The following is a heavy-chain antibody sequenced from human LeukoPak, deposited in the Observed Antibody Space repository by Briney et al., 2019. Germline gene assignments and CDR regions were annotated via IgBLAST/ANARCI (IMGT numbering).Heavy chain of an antibody. CDR2: ISYDGSNK. J-gene: IGHJ4*02. Sequence: PGGSLRLSCAASGFTFSTSGMHWVRQAPGKGLEWVAVISYDGSNKYYADSVKGRFTISRDNSKNTLYLQMNSLRAEDTAVYYCARDSSNGIFDYWGQGTLVTVSS. CDR3: ARDSSNGIFDY. D-gene: IGHD1-1*01. V-gene: IGHV3-30*19. CDR1: GFTFSTSG.